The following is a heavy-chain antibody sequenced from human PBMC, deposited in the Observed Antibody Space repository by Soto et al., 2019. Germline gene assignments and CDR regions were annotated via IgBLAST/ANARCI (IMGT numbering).Heavy chain of an antibody. J-gene: IGHJ3*02. D-gene: IGHD2-2*03. CDR1: GYTFTSYG. CDR3: ARGGGYCSSTSCYPTDAFDI. V-gene: IGHV1-18*01. CDR2: ISAYNGNT. Sequence: ASVKVSCKASGYTFTSYGISWVRQAPGQGLEWMGWISAYNGNTNYAQKLQGRVTMTTDTSTSTAYMELRSLRSDDTAVYYCARGGGYCSSTSCYPTDAFDIWGQGTMVTVSS.